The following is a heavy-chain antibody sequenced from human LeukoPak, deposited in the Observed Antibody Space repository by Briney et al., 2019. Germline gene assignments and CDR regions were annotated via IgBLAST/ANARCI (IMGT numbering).Heavy chain of an antibody. V-gene: IGHV3-48*03. CDR3: ARELQGSGFDP. D-gene: IGHD6-19*01. CDR2: ISSSGGTT. CDR1: GFTFSSYE. J-gene: IGHJ5*02. Sequence: PGGSLSLSCAASGFTFSSYEMNWVRQAPGKGLEFVSYISSSGGTTHYADSVKGRFTISRDNARNSLYLQMDSLRAEDTSIYYCARELQGSGFDPWGQGTLVTVSS.